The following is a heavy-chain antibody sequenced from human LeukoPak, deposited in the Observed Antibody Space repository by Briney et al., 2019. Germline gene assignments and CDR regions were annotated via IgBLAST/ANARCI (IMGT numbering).Heavy chain of an antibody. CDR2: IIPIFGTA. Sequence: ASVKVSCKASGGTFSSYAISWVRQAPGQGLEWMGGIIPIFGTANYAQKFQGRVTITADKSTSTAYMELSSLRAEDTALYYCAKDIYIQGFLTGYYRGHIAFDIWGKGTMVTVSS. J-gene: IGHJ3*02. D-gene: IGHD3-9*01. CDR1: GGTFSSYA. CDR3: AKDIYIQGFLTGYYRGHIAFDI. V-gene: IGHV1-69*06.